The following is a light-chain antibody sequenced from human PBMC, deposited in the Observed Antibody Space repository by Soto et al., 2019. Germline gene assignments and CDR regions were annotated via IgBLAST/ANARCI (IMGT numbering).Light chain of an antibody. CDR3: QQLNSYVFT. CDR1: QDVSRY. CDR2: AAS. V-gene: IGKV1-9*01. Sequence: DIQLTQSPSFLSASVGDRVTITCRASQDVSRYLAWYQQKPGKAPNLLIYAASTLQSGVQSRFSGSGSGTEFTLTISSLQPEEFATYYCQQLNSYVFTFGPGTKVDIK. J-gene: IGKJ3*01.